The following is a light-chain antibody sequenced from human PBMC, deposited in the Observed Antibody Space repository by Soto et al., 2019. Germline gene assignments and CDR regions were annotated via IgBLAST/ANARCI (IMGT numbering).Light chain of an antibody. Sequence: QSALTQPASVSGSPGPSITISCTGTSSDVGSYNLVSWYQQHPGKDPKLMIYEVSKRPSVVSKRFSGYQSGNTASLTISGLQAEEEADYYCCSYAGSRTLVFGGGTKLTVL. CDR1: SSDVGSYNL. V-gene: IGLV2-23*02. CDR2: EVS. CDR3: CSYAGSRTLV. J-gene: IGLJ2*01.